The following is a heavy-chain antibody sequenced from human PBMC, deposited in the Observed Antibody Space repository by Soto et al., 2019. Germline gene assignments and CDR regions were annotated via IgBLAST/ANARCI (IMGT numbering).Heavy chain of an antibody. CDR2: ISAYNGNT. J-gene: IGHJ6*03. CDR1: GYSFTNYG. CDR3: ARDRGVAPPVAGNTHYYCYMDA. D-gene: IGHD6-19*01. Sequence: QDQLVQSGVEVKKPGASVKVSCKASGYSFTNYGITWVRQAPGQGFEGMGWISAYNGNTNYAQKFQGRVTMTTDASTSTAYLEWRSLRSDDTAVYYCARDRGVAPPVAGNTHYYCYMDAWGKGTTVTVSS. V-gene: IGHV1-18*01.